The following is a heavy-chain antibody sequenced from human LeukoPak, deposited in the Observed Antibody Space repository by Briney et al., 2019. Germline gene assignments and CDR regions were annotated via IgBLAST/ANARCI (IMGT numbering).Heavy chain of an antibody. Sequence: SETLSLTCAVYGGSFSGYYWSWIRQPPGKGLEWIGEINHSGSTHYNPSLKSRVTISIDTTKNQFSLKLSPVTAADTALYYCAAPRDYSGTFDYWGQGALVTVSS. D-gene: IGHD4-11*01. CDR2: INHSGST. J-gene: IGHJ4*02. CDR3: AAPRDYSGTFDY. V-gene: IGHV4-34*01. CDR1: GGSFSGYY.